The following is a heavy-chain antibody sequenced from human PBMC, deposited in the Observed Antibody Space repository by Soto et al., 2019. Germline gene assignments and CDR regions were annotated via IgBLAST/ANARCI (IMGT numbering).Heavy chain of an antibody. D-gene: IGHD2-2*01. Sequence: TLSLTCTVSGGSISSGGYYWSWIRQHPGKGLEWIGYIYYSGSTYYNPSLKSRVTISVDTSKNQFSLKLSSVTAADTAVYYCARGVVAPIPGIHWFDPWGQGTLVTVSS. J-gene: IGHJ5*02. CDR1: GGSISSGGYY. CDR2: IYYSGST. V-gene: IGHV4-31*03. CDR3: ARGVVAPIPGIHWFDP.